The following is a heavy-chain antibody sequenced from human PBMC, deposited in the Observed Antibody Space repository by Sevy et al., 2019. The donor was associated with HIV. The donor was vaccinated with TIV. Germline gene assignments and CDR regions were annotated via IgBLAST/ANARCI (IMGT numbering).Heavy chain of an antibody. CDR3: AKLGFYYDRSAYDYFDY. CDR2: IKQDGSEK. V-gene: IGHV3-7*01. D-gene: IGHD3-22*01. J-gene: IGHJ4*02. CDR1: GFTFSDYW. Sequence: GGSLRLSCAASGFTFSDYWMNWVRQAPGKGLEWVANIKQDGSEKYYVDSVKGRFTISRDNAKNSMYLQMNSLRVEDTAVYFCAKLGFYYDRSAYDYFDYWGQGTLVTVSS.